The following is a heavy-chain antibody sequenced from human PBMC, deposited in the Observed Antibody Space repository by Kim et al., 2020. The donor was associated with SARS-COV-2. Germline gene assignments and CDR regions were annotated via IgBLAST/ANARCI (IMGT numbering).Heavy chain of an antibody. Sequence: SETLSLTCTVSGGSITSSSYYWAWIRQPPGKGLECIGYIYYNGNKYYNPSLRRRVTIAVDTSKNEFAQKRTSVTAADTAVYYCARHVRNWYFDLWGRGTLVTVSS. V-gene: IGHV4-39*01. J-gene: IGHJ2*01. CDR2: IYYNGNK. CDR1: GGSITSSSYY. CDR3: ARHVRNWYFDL.